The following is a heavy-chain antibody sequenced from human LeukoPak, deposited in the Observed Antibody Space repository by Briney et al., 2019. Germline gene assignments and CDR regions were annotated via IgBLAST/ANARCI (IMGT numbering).Heavy chain of an antibody. J-gene: IGHJ6*03. V-gene: IGHV4-4*09. CDR2: SNNSSST. Sequence: SEALSLTCTVSCAFISSYYWSWFRQPPGEGLEKIGFSNNSSSTNYNPSLKSRVTASVDTSKNQFSLTVSSVTVSDTAVDYCARRNYYYYDMDVWGKGTTVTVSS. CDR3: ARRNYYYYDMDV. CDR1: CAFISSYY.